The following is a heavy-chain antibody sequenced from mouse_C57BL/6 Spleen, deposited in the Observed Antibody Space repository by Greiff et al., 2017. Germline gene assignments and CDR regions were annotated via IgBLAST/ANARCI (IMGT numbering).Heavy chain of an antibody. D-gene: IGHD1-1*02. Sequence: EVKLVESGPGLVKPSQSLSLTCSVTGYSITSGYYWNWIRQFPGNKLEWMGYISYDGSNNYNPSLKNRISITRDTSKNQFFLKLNSVTTEDTATYYCASGELWAPFAYWGQGTLVTVSA. CDR2: ISYDGSN. J-gene: IGHJ3*01. CDR1: GYSITSGYY. CDR3: ASGELWAPFAY. V-gene: IGHV3-6*01.